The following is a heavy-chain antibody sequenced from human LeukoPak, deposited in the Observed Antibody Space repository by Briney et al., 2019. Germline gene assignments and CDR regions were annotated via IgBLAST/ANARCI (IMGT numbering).Heavy chain of an antibody. CDR3: ARGRGEVVVAAWDVFDI. CDR1: GGANSSYY. Sequence: PSETLSLTCTVSGGANSSYYWSWIRQPPGQGLEWIAYMFYSGTTNYNPSLRSRVTISLDTSKNQFSLRLSSVTAADTAVYYCARGRGEVVVAAWDVFDIWGQGTMVTVSS. D-gene: IGHD2-15*01. V-gene: IGHV4-59*08. CDR2: MFYSGTT. J-gene: IGHJ3*02.